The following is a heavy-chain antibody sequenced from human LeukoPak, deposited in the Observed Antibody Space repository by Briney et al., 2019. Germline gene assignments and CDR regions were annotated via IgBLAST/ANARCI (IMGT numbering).Heavy chain of an antibody. J-gene: IGHJ4*02. CDR2: INPSGGST. Sequence: ASVKVSCKASGCPFTNYAYHWVRQAPGQGLEWMGIINPSGGSTTYAQKFQGRVAMTSDTSTRTVHVELSSLRSEDTAVYFCARDRMDTAMGPYLDNWGQGTLVTVSS. CDR1: GCPFTNYA. CDR3: ARDRMDTAMGPYLDN. D-gene: IGHD5-18*01. V-gene: IGHV1-46*01.